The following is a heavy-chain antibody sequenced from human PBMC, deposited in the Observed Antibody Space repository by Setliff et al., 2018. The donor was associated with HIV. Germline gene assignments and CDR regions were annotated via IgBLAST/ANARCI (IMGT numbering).Heavy chain of an antibody. Sequence: SETLSLTCTVSGGSIRSYYWSWIRQSPGKGLEWIGEINHSGSTKYNPSLKSRVTISVDTSKNQFSLKLSSVTAADTAVYYCARGTAYYNFWSGYSQDYYYYMDVWGKGTTVTVSS. J-gene: IGHJ6*03. CDR2: INHSGST. CDR1: GGSIRSYY. D-gene: IGHD3-3*01. CDR3: ARGTAYYNFWSGYSQDYYYYMDV. V-gene: IGHV4-34*01.